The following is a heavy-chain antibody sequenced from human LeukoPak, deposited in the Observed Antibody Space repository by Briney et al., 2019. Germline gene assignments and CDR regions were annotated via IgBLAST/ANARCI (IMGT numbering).Heavy chain of an antibody. CDR2: IIPIFGTA. CDR3: AREGRRITMVRGVNYFDY. D-gene: IGHD3-10*01. J-gene: IGHJ4*02. CDR1: GGTFSSYA. V-gene: IGHV1-69*05. Sequence: GASVKVSCKVSGGTFSSYAISWVRQAPGQGLEWMGRIIPIFGTANYAQKFQGRVTITTDESTSTAYMELSSLRSEDTAVYYCAREGRRITMVRGVNYFDYWGQGTLVTVSS.